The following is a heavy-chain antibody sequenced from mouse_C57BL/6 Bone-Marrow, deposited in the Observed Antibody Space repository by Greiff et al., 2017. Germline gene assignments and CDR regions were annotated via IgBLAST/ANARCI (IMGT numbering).Heavy chain of an antibody. V-gene: IGHV2-2*01. J-gene: IGHJ1*03. CDR1: GFSLTSYG. Sequence: QVQLQQSGPGLVQPSQSLSITCTVSGFSLTSYGVHWVRPSPGKGLEWLGVIWSGGSTDYNAAFISRLSISKDNSKSQVFFKMNSLQADDTAIYYCARNYYGSSRYFDVWGTGTTVTGSS. D-gene: IGHD1-1*01. CDR2: IWSGGST. CDR3: ARNYYGSSRYFDV.